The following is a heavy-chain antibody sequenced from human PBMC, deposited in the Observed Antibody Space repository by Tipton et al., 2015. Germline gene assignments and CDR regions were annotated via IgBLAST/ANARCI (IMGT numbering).Heavy chain of an antibody. CDR1: GGSISIGGYY. D-gene: IGHD5-12*01. CDR2: ISYSGTT. V-gene: IGHV4-31*03. J-gene: IGHJ6*02. Sequence: TLSLTCTVSGGSISIGGYYWSWIRQRPGKGLEWLGYISYSGTTDYNPSLHGRLSISLDTSQSHFSLQLGSVTAADTAVYYCARASGGYYYYDLAVWGQGTTVTVSS. CDR3: ARASGGYYYYDLAV.